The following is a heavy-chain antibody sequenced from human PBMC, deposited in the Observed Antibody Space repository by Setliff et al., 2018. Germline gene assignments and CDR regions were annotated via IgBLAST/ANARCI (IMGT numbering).Heavy chain of an antibody. CDR3: ARSSRSGYYHQRDSFDP. CDR2: ISPYIDGT. Sequence: ASVKVSCKISGYNFRGHGINWVRQAPGQGPEWLGWISPYIDGTSYADNFQDRVTMTTDTSTNTAYLEVRNLKSDDTATYYCARSSRSGYYHQRDSFDPWGQGTRVTV. D-gene: IGHD5-12*01. CDR1: GYNFRGHG. V-gene: IGHV1-18*01. J-gene: IGHJ3*01.